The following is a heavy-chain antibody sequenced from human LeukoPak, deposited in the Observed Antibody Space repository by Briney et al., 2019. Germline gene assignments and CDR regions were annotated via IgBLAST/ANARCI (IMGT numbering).Heavy chain of an antibody. CDR1: DASISSYY. V-gene: IGHV4-4*07. J-gene: IGHJ5*02. CDR3: ARENHDSSRVRWFDP. Sequence: PSETLSLTCTVSDASISSYYWSWIRQPAGKGLEWIGRMYISGSTNYNPSLKSRVTMSVDTSKNQFSLKLSSVTAADTAVYYCARENHDSSRVRWFDPWGQGTLVTVSS. CDR2: MYISGST. D-gene: IGHD3-22*01.